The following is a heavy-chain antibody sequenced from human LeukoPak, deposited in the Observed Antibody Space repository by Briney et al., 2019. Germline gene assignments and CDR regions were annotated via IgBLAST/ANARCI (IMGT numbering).Heavy chain of an antibody. CDR1: GFIFGNYA. D-gene: IGHD6-19*01. J-gene: IGHJ5*02. CDR2: ISGSGGST. CDR3: AKDPQHSSGFNWFDP. Sequence: GGSLRLSCAASGFIFGNYAVSWVRQAPGKGLEWVSAISGSGGSTYYADSVKGRFTISRDNSKNTLYLQMNSLRAEDTAVYYCAKDPQHSSGFNWFDPWGQGTLVTVSS. V-gene: IGHV3-23*01.